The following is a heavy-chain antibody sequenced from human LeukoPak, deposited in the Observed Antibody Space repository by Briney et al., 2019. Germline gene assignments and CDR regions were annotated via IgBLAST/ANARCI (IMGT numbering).Heavy chain of an antibody. CDR3: AKDGVAVAGNYYYYYYMDV. CDR2: ISGDGGST. CDR1: GFTFDDYA. D-gene: IGHD6-19*01. Sequence: GGSLRLSCAASGFTFDDYATHWVRQAPGKGLEWVSLISGDGGSTYYADPVKGRFTISRDNSKNSLYLQMNSLRTEDTALYYCAKDGVAVAGNYYYYYYMDVWGKGTTVTVSS. V-gene: IGHV3-43*02. J-gene: IGHJ6*03.